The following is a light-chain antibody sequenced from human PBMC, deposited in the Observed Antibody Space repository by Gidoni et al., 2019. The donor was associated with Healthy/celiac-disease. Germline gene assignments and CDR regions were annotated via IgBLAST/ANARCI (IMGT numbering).Light chain of an antibody. J-gene: IGKJ2*01. V-gene: IGKV3-11*01. CDR2: DAS. CDR3: QQRSNWPT. CDR1: QSVSSY. Sequence: EIVLTQSPATLSLSPGERATLSCRPSQSVSSYLAWYQQKPGQAPRLLIYDASNRATGIPDRFSGSGSVTDFTLTINSLEPEDFAVYYCQQRSNWPTFGQGTKLEIK.